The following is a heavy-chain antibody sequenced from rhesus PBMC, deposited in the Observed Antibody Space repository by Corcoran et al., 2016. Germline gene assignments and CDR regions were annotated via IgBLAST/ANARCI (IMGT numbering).Heavy chain of an antibody. Sequence: EVQLVESGGGLVQPGGSLRLSCAASGFTFSSYGMSWVRQAPGKGLEWVSSISSDRSDRYYADAVKGRCTISRDNAKNSLSLQMNSLRAEDTAVYYCTSGRAADIDYWGQGVLVTVSS. J-gene: IGHJ4*01. V-gene: IGHV3S16*01. D-gene: IGHD6-19*01. CDR3: TSGRAADIDY. CDR2: ISSDRSDR. CDR1: GFTFSSYG.